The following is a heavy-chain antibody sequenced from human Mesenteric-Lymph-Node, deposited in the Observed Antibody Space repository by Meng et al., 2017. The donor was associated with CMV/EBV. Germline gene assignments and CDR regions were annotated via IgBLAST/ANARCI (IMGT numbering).Heavy chain of an antibody. Sequence: SCAASGFTCSSYAIHWVSQATGKGLEWVAVISYDGSNKCHADSAKGRFTISRDNSKNTLYLQMNSLRAEDTAVYYCARGAYGETFFDYWGQGTLVTVSS. D-gene: IGHD4-17*01. J-gene: IGHJ4*02. CDR1: GFTCSSYA. V-gene: IGHV3-30*04. CDR2: ISYDGSNK. CDR3: ARGAYGETFFDY.